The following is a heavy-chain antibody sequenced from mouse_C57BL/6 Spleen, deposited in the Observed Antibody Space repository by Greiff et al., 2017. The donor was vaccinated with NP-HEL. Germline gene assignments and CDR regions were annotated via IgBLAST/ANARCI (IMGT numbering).Heavy chain of an antibody. D-gene: IGHD2-3*01. J-gene: IGHJ4*01. Sequence: QVQLQQPGAELVKPGASVKMSCKASGYTFTSYWITWVKQRPGQGLEWIGDIYPGSGSTNYNEKFKSKATLTVDTSSSTAYMQLSSLTSEDSAVYYCARWDGYYFYYAMDYWGQGTSVTVSS. CDR2: IYPGSGST. CDR3: ARWDGYYFYYAMDY. V-gene: IGHV1-55*01. CDR1: GYTFTSYW.